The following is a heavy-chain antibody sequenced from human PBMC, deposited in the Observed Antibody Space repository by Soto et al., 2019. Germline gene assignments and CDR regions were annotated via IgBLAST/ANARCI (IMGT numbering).Heavy chain of an antibody. D-gene: IGHD3-16*01. CDR2: INHSGST. V-gene: IGHV4-34*01. J-gene: IGHJ4*02. Sequence: SETLSLTCAVYGGSFSGYYWSWIRQPPGKGLEWIGEINHSGSTNYNPSLKSRVTISVDTSKNQFSLKLSSVTAADTAVYYCARPPMITFGGVTLDYWGQGTLVTVSS. CDR1: GGSFSGYY. CDR3: ARPPMITFGGVTLDY.